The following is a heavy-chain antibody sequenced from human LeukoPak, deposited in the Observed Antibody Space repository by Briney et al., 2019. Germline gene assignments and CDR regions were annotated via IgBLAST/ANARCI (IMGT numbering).Heavy chain of an antibody. D-gene: IGHD1-26*01. Sequence: SVKVSCKASGGTFSSYAISWVRQAPGQGLEWMGGIIPIFGTANYAQKFQGRVTITTDESTSTAYMELSSLRSEDTAVYYCARAFLTRTPYSGSYYTGFDYWGQGTLVTVSS. CDR2: IIPIFGTA. CDR3: ARAFLTRTPYSGSYYTGFDY. J-gene: IGHJ4*02. V-gene: IGHV1-69*05. CDR1: GGTFSSYA.